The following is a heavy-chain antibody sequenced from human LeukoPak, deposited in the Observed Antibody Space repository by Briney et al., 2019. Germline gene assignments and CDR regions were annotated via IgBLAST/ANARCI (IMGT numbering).Heavy chain of an antibody. Sequence: ASVRVSSKASGYTFTGYYMHWVRQAPGQGLEWMGWINPNNGGSNYAQKFQGRVTRTRDTSISTAYMELNSLRAEDTAVYYCARDQGRGWFGESLPSDYWGQGTLVTVSS. V-gene: IGHV1-2*02. D-gene: IGHD3-10*01. CDR1: GYTFTGYY. CDR2: INPNNGGS. J-gene: IGHJ4*02. CDR3: ARDQGRGWFGESLPSDY.